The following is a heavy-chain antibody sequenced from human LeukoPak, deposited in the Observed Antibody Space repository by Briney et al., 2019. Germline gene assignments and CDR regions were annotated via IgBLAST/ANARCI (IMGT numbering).Heavy chain of an antibody. Sequence: GGSLRLSCAASGFSVSSNFMSWVRQAPGKGLEWVSIIYDGGSTYYADSVKGRFTISRDNAKNSLYLQMNSLRAEDTAVYYCARGSDTMVRGVVDYWGQGTLVTVSS. CDR3: ARGSDTMVRGVVDY. CDR2: IYDGGST. V-gene: IGHV3-53*01. J-gene: IGHJ4*02. D-gene: IGHD3-10*01. CDR1: GFSVSSNF.